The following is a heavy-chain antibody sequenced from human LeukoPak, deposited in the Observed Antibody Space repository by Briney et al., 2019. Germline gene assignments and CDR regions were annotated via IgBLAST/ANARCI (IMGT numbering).Heavy chain of an antibody. CDR3: ARCPLITFGGCPFDY. CDR1: GGSFSGYY. V-gene: IGHV4-34*01. D-gene: IGHD3-16*01. CDR2: INHSGST. Sequence: SETLSLTCAVYGGSFSGYYWSWIRQPPGKGLEWIGEINHSGSTNYNPSLKSRVTISVDTSKNQFSLKLSSVTAADTAVYYCARCPLITFGGCPFDYWGQGTLVTVSS. J-gene: IGHJ4*02.